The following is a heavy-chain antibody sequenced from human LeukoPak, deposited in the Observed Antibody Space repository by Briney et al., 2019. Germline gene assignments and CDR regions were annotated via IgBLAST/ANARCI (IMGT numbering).Heavy chain of an antibody. CDR1: GGSISSYY. D-gene: IGHD6-13*01. V-gene: IGHV4-59*01. Sequence: SETLSLTCTVSGGSISSYYWSWIRQPPGKGLEWIGYIYYSGSTNYNPSLKSRVTISVDTSKNQFSLKLSSVTAADTAVYYCARAEAGSWYASHYYYYYYMDVWGKGTTVTVSS. J-gene: IGHJ6*03. CDR3: ARAEAGSWYASHYYYYYYMDV. CDR2: IYYSGST.